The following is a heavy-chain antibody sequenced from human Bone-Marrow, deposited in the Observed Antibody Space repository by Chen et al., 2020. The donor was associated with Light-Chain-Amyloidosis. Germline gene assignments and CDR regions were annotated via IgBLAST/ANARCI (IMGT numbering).Heavy chain of an antibody. CDR1: GYTFPNYW. Sequence: EVQLEQSGPEVKKPGESLKISCKGSGYTFPNYWIGWVRQMPGKGLEWMGVIYPDDSDASYSPSFEGQVTISADKSSPTAYLQLRSLKASDTAMYYCARRRDGYNFDYWGQGTLVTVSS. D-gene: IGHD5-12*01. V-gene: IGHV5-51*01. J-gene: IGHJ4*02. CDR2: IYPDDSDA. CDR3: ARRRDGYNFDY.